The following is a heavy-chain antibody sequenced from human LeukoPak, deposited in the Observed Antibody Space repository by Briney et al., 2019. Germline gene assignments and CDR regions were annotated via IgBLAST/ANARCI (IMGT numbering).Heavy chain of an antibody. Sequence: SVKISCEASGGTFSSYAISWVRQAPGQGLEWMGMIIPVFGTANYAQKFQGRVTITTDESTSTAYMELSSLRSEDTAVYYCARGPIAARPDNWFDPWGQGTLVTVSS. CDR2: IIPVFGTA. V-gene: IGHV1-69*05. CDR3: ARGPIAARPDNWFDP. D-gene: IGHD6-6*01. CDR1: GGTFSSYA. J-gene: IGHJ5*02.